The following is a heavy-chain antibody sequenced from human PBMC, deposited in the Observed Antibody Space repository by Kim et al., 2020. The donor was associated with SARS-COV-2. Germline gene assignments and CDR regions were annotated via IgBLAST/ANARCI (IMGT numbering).Heavy chain of an antibody. CDR3: APPLWFGELSSLLFDY. Sequence: ADSVKGRFTISRDNAKSSLYRQMNSLRAEDTAVYYCAPPLWFGELSSLLFDYWGQGTLVTVSS. J-gene: IGHJ4*02. V-gene: IGHV3-21*01. D-gene: IGHD3-10*01.